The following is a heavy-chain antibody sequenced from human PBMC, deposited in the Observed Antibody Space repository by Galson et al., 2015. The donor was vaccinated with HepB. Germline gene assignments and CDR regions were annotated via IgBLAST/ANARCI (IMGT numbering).Heavy chain of an antibody. Sequence: TLSLTCTVSGGSISSYYWSWIRQPPGKGLEWIGYIYYSGSTNYNPSLKSRVTISVDTSKNQFSLKLSSVTAADTAVYYCARHIRSGGSSYDYWGQGTLVTVSS. D-gene: IGHD6-13*01. V-gene: IGHV4-59*08. CDR1: GGSISSYY. CDR3: ARHIRSGGSSYDY. J-gene: IGHJ4*02. CDR2: IYYSGST.